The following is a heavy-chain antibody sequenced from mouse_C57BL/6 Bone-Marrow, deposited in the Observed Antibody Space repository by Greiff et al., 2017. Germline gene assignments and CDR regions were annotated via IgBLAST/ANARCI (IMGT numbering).Heavy chain of an antibody. V-gene: IGHV1-15*01. D-gene: IGHD2-4*01. CDR1: GYTFTDYE. Sequence: QVQLQQSGAELVRPGASVTLSCKASGYTFTDYEMHWVKQTPVHGLEWIGAIDPETGGTAYNQKFKGKAILTADKSSSTAYMELRSLTSEDSAVYYCTRDYYDYDGAYWGQGTLVTVSA. CDR2: IDPETGGT. J-gene: IGHJ3*01. CDR3: TRDYYDYDGAY.